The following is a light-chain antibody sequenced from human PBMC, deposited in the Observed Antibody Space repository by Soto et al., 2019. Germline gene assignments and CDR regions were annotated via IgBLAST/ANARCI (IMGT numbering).Light chain of an antibody. Sequence: DIQMTQSPSTLSASVGDRVTITCRASQSISSWLAWYQQKPGKAPKLLIYKASTLQSGVPSRFSGSGSGTEFTLAISSLTPDDFATYYCQQYNDNWTFGQGTKVEIK. CDR3: QQYNDNWT. CDR1: QSISSW. V-gene: IGKV1-5*03. J-gene: IGKJ1*01. CDR2: KAS.